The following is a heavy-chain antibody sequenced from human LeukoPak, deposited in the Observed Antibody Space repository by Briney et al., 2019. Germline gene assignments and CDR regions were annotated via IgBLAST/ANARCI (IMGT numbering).Heavy chain of an antibody. J-gene: IGHJ4*02. D-gene: IGHD3-10*01. Sequence: NSSETLSLTCTVSGGPLTRSLSYWGWIRRPPGKGLEWIGNIYYTGSTDYSPSFESRAAMSVYTSKNQFSLQLRSVTAADTAVYYCARGRHYYGSGSPWYFDYWGQGTLVTVSS. V-gene: IGHV4-39*01. CDR1: GGPLTRSLSY. CDR2: IYYTGST. CDR3: ARGRHYYGSGSPWYFDY.